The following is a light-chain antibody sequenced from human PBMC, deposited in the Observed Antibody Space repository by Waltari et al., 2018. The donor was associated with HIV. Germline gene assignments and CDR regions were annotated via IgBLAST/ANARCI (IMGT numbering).Light chain of an antibody. J-gene: IGLJ2*01. CDR1: STDVGAYNS. Sequence: QSVLTQPRSVSGSPGQSLTISCTGASTDVGAYNSVSGYQQHPGKAPKVIIFDVSQRPSGVPDRFSGSKSGNTASLTISGLRAEDEANYYCCSYAGSYTLVFGGGTKLTVL. CDR3: CSYAGSYTLV. CDR2: DVS. V-gene: IGLV2-11*01.